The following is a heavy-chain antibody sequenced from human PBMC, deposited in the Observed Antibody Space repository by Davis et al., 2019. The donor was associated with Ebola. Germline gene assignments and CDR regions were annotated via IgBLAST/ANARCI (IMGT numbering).Heavy chain of an antibody. D-gene: IGHD2-15*01. J-gene: IGHJ3*02. CDR3: VSARGWDAFDI. CDR1: GGSFSGYY. CDR2: INHSGST. V-gene: IGHV4-34*01. Sequence: SQTLSLTCAVYGGSFSGYYWRWIRHPPGKGLEWIGEINHSGSTNYNPSLKSRVTISVETSKNQFSLKLSSVTAADTAVYYCVSARGWDAFDIWGQGTMVTVSS.